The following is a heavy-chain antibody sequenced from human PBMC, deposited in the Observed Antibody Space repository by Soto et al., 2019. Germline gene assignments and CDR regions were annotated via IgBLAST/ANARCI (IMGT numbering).Heavy chain of an antibody. CDR2: ISAYNGNT. Sequence: ASVKVSCKASGYSFDDYGISWVRQVPGQGLEWMGWISAYNGNTNFAQRFQGRVTLTTDTSTSTAYMEVTRLRPDDTAVYFCGRNESALYSYTMRGMDVWGQGTTVTVSS. CDR3: GRNESALYSYTMRGMDV. V-gene: IGHV1-18*01. CDR1: GYSFDDYG. D-gene: IGHD3-16*02. J-gene: IGHJ6*02.